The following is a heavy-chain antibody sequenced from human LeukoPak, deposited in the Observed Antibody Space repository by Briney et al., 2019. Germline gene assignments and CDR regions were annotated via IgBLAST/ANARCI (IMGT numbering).Heavy chain of an antibody. J-gene: IGHJ6*03. CDR1: GFTFSDYY. V-gene: IGHV3-11*01. Sequence: NPGGSLRLSCAASGFTFSDYYMSWIRQAPGKGLEWVSHISSSGSIIYYADSVKGRFTISRDNAKNSLYLQMNSLRAEDTAVYYCARRNSYYYYLDVWGKRTTVTISS. CDR2: ISSSGSII. CDR3: ARRNSYYYYLDV.